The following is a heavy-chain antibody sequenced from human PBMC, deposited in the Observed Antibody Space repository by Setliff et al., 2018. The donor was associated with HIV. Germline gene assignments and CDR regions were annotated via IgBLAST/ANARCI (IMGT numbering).Heavy chain of an antibody. Sequence: SETLSLTCTVSGGSISSHYWNWIRQPPGKGLEWIGYIYYSGSTNYNPSLKSRVTISVDTSKNQFSLKLSSVTAADTAVYYCARDFGPSEQRIHWYTSSYISGGLDHWGLGTLVTVS. CDR3: ARDFGPSEQRIHWYTSSYISGGLDH. D-gene: IGHD6-13*01. J-gene: IGHJ4*02. CDR1: GGSISSHY. V-gene: IGHV4-59*11. CDR2: IYYSGST.